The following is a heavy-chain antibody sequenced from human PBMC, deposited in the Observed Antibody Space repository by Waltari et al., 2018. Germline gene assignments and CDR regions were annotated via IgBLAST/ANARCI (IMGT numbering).Heavy chain of an antibody. CDR3: AKDRGYYDSSGYYYRPDAFDI. D-gene: IGHD3-22*01. CDR2: ISGSGGST. V-gene: IGHV3-23*01. J-gene: IGHJ3*02. Sequence: EVQLLESGGGLVQPGGSLRLSCAASGFTFSSYAMSWVRQAPGKGLEWVSAISGSGGSTYYADSVKGRFTISRDNAKNTLYLQMNSLRAEDTAVYYCAKDRGYYDSSGYYYRPDAFDIWGQGTMVTVSS. CDR1: GFTFSSYA.